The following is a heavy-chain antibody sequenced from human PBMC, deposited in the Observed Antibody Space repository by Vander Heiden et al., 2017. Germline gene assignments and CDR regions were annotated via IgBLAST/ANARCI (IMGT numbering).Heavy chain of an antibody. CDR1: GGTFSSYA. D-gene: IGHD3-22*01. CDR3: ARASGENYYDSSGYYFNNYEYFQH. J-gene: IGHJ1*01. Sequence: QVQLVQSGAEVKKPGSSVKVSCKASGGTFSSYAISWVRQAPGKGLEWMGGIIPIFGTANYAQKFQGRVTITADESTSTAYMELSSLRSEDTAVYYCARASGENYYDSSGYYFNNYEYFQHWGQGTLVTVSS. V-gene: IGHV1-69*01. CDR2: IIPIFGTA.